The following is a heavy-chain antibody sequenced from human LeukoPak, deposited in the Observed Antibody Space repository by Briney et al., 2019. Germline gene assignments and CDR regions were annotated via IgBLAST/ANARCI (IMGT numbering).Heavy chain of an antibody. D-gene: IGHD3-22*01. Sequence: ASVKVSCKASGYTFTNFDINWVRQATGQGLEWMAWMNPNNGNTGNAQKFQGRVTITADESTSTAYMELSSLRSEDTAVYYCASNYDTRGGAFDIWGQGTMVTVSS. CDR2: MNPNNGNT. CDR3: ASNYDTRGGAFDI. J-gene: IGHJ3*02. V-gene: IGHV1-8*03. CDR1: GYTFTNFD.